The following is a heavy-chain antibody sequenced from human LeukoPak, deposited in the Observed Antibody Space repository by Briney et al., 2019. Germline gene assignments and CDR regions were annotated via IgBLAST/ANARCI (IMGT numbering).Heavy chain of an antibody. J-gene: IGHJ4*02. D-gene: IGHD4-17*01. Sequence: GGSLRLSCAASGFTFSDYSMNWVRQAPGKGLEWVSSISSSSNYIYYADSLRGRFTISRDNAKNSLYLRMSSLRAEDTAVYYCAIDYGDYVYWGQGTLVTVSS. CDR1: GFTFSDYS. V-gene: IGHV3-21*01. CDR3: AIDYGDYVY. CDR2: ISSSSNYI.